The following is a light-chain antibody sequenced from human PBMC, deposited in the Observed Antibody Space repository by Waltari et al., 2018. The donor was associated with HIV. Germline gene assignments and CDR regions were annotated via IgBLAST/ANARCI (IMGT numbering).Light chain of an antibody. Sequence: QSALTQPPSVSGSPGQSVSISCSGTTSDVGFYDYVSWYQQSPSKAPKLIIFDVNHRPPGVPERFSDSKSGTPASLTLSGLQTEDEADYFCCAYAAGHVSYVFGNGTAVAVL. CDR2: DVN. CDR1: TSDVGFYDY. CDR3: CAYAAGHVSYV. V-gene: IGLV2-11*01. J-gene: IGLJ1*01.